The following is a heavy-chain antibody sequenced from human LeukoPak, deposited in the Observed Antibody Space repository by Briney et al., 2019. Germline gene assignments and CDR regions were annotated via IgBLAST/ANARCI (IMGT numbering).Heavy chain of an antibody. CDR1: GGTFSSYA. CDR3: ARGDFSGYSYGYSGIDY. D-gene: IGHD5-18*01. CDR2: IIPMLGIA. J-gene: IGHJ4*02. Sequence: ASVNVSCKASGGTFSSYAISWVRQAPGQGLEWMGRIIPMLGIANYAQKFQGRATITADKSTTTNYMELSSLRSEDTAVYYGARGDFSGYSYGYSGIDYWGQGTLVTVSS. V-gene: IGHV1-69*04.